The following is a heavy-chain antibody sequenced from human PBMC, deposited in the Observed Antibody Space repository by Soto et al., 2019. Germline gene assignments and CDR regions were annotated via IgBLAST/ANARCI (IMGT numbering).Heavy chain of an antibody. CDR2: IYYSGST. D-gene: IGHD3-10*01. CDR3: ARVRARSTYYYGSGSDNWFDP. CDR1: GGSISSGDYY. Sequence: PSETLSLTCTVSGGSISSGDYYWSWIRQPPGKGLEWIGYIYYSGSTYYNPSLKSRVTISVDTSKNQFSLKLSSVTAADTAVYYCARVRARSTYYYGSGSDNWFDPWGQGTLVTVSS. J-gene: IGHJ5*02. V-gene: IGHV4-30-4*01.